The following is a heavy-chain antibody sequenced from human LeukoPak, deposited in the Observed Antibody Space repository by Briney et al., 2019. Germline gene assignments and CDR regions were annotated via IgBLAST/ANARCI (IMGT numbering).Heavy chain of an antibody. CDR2: IWYDGSNK. J-gene: IGHJ5*02. D-gene: IGHD2-21*02. Sequence: PGGSLRLSCAASGFTFSSYGMHWVRQAPGKGLEWVAVIWYDGSNKYYADSVKGRFTISRDNSKNTLYLQMNSLRAEDTAVYYCARDGVAYYGGDCYRDNWFDPWGQGTLVTVSS. V-gene: IGHV3-33*01. CDR3: ARDGVAYYGGDCYRDNWFDP. CDR1: GFTFSSYG.